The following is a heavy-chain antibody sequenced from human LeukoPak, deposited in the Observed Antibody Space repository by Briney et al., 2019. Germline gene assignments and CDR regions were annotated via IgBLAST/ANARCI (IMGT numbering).Heavy chain of an antibody. V-gene: IGHV3-23*01. Sequence: GGSLRLPCAASGFTFSSYAMSWVRQAPGKGLEWLSALSGSGDSTYYADSVKGRCIITRDNSKNTLSLQMNSLRADDTAIYYCATQKGRTVATEWGQGTLVTVSS. D-gene: IGHD5-12*01. CDR2: LSGSGDST. CDR1: GFTFSSYA. J-gene: IGHJ4*02. CDR3: ATQKGRTVATE.